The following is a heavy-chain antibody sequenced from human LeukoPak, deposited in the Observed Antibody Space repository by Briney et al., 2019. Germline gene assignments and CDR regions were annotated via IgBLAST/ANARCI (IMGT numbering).Heavy chain of an antibody. CDR3: ATLKDAVAIFDN. J-gene: IGHJ4*02. CDR2: INYDGRDK. Sequence: PGGSLRLSCAGSGIIFSCCWMSWVRQAPGKGLEWVASINYDGRDKRHADSVKGRFTISRDNAKNSVYLQVNSLRAEDTAVYYCATLKDAVAIFDNWGQGTRVT. CDR1: GIIFSCCW. D-gene: IGHD5-12*01. V-gene: IGHV3-7*01.